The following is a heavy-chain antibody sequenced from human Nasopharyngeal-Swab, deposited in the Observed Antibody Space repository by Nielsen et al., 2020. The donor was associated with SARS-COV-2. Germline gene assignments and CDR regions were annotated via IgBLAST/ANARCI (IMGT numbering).Heavy chain of an antibody. D-gene: IGHD3-10*01. Sequence: GSLSLSCAVSGYSFSNYWFSWVRQVPGKGLEWMGKVDTSDTYTDYSPSLRGHVTISVDRSISTAYLQWSSLKASDTAMYYCARQYQNYFGSGDYHGAFDIWGQGTMVTVSS. CDR1: GYSFSNYW. V-gene: IGHV5-10-1*01. CDR3: ARQYQNYFGSGDYHGAFDI. J-gene: IGHJ3*02. CDR2: VDTSDTYT.